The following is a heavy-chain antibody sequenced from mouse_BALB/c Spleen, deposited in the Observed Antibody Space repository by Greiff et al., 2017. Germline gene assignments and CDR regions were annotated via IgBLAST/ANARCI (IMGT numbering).Heavy chain of an antibody. CDR2: ISSGSSTI. J-gene: IGHJ2*01. CDR3: ARSSYSNYLYCLDY. D-gene: IGHD2-5*01. Sequence: EVMLVESGGGLVQPGGSRKLSCAASGFTFSSFGMHWVRQAPEKGLEWVAYISSGSSTIYYADTVKGRFTISRDNPKNTLFLQMTSLRSEDTAMYYCARSSYSNYLYCLDYWGQGTTLTVSS. V-gene: IGHV5-17*02. CDR1: GFTFSSFG.